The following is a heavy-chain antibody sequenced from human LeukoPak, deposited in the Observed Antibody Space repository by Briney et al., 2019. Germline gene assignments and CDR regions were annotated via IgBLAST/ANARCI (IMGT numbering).Heavy chain of an antibody. CDR2: IYHSGST. D-gene: IGHD3-10*01. V-gene: IGHV4-30-2*01. J-gene: IGHJ5*02. CDR1: GGSISSGDYS. Sequence: SQTLSLTCAVSGGSISSGDYSWSWIRQPPGKGLEWIGYIYHSGSTYYNPSLKSRVTISVDRSKNQFSLKLSSVTAADTAVYYCARWGGGDWFDPWGQGTLVTVSS. CDR3: ARWGGGDWFDP.